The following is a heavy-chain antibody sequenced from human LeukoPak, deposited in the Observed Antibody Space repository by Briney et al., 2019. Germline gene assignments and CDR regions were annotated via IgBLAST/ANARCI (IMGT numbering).Heavy chain of an antibody. CDR2: IDQHGSEE. CDR1: GFTFSTYW. D-gene: IGHD6-13*01. CDR3: ATDRDSSWQNRFDS. J-gene: IGHJ4*02. V-gene: IGHV3-7*01. Sequence: GGSLRLSCAASGFTFSTYWMNWFRQAPGKGLEWVANIDQHGSEEYYVDSVKGRLTISRDNANNSLYLHMNSLRAEDTAVYYCATDRDSSWQNRFDSWGQGTLVTVSS.